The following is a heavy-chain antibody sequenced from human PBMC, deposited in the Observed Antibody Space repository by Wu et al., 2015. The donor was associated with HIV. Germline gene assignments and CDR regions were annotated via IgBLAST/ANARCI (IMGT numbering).Heavy chain of an antibody. CDR3: AKLWSSAWDGVDI. D-gene: IGHD6-19*01. CDR2: INPKSGNR. J-gene: IGHJ3*02. Sequence: QVQLVQSGAEVKKPGASVKVSCKASGYTFNDFYIYWVRQAPGQGLEWVGWINPKSGNRQYAQVFQGRVTLTRDTSISTAYMELSRLRSDDTAVYYCAKLWSSAWDGVDIWGQGDNGHRLF. V-gene: IGHV1-2*02. CDR1: GYTFNDFY.